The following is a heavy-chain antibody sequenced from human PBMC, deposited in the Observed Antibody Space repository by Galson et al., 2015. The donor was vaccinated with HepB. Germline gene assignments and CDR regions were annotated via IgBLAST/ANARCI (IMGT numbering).Heavy chain of an antibody. D-gene: IGHD3-22*01. CDR2: IYYSGST. Sequence: LSLTCTVSGGSISSGGYYWSWIRQHPGKGLEWIGYIYYSGSTYYNPSLKSRVTISVDTSKNQFSLKLSSVTAADTAVYYCARSANYYDSSGYYVYFDYWGQGTLVTVSS. V-gene: IGHV4-31*03. CDR1: GGSISSGGYY. CDR3: ARSANYYDSSGYYVYFDY. J-gene: IGHJ4*02.